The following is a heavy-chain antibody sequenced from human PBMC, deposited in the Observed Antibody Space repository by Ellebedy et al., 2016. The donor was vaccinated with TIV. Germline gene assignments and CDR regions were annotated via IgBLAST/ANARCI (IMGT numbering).Heavy chain of an antibody. CDR2: INHSGST. CDR3: ARGVAARYFGSREKTQRNGLDV. D-gene: IGHD3-9*01. V-gene: IGHV4-34*01. Sequence: MPSETLSLTCAVYGGPFSGYYWSWIRQPPGKGLEWIGEINHSGSTNYNPSLKGRVTISVDTSKNQFSLKLLSVTAADTAVYYCARGVAARYFGSREKTQRNGLDVWGQGTTVTVSS. J-gene: IGHJ6*02. CDR1: GGPFSGYY.